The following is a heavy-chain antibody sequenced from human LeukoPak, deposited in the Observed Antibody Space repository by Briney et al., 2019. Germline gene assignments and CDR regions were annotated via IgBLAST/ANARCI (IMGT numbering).Heavy chain of an antibody. Sequence: PSETLSLTCTVSGGSISSYYWSWIRQPPGKGLEWIGYVYPSGSTNYNPSLKSRVTISVDTSKNQFSLKLSSVTAADTAVYYCARYSYGGYHFDYWGQGTLVTVSS. CDR1: GGSISSYY. V-gene: IGHV4-59*01. CDR3: ARYSYGGYHFDY. CDR2: VYPSGST. D-gene: IGHD5-18*01. J-gene: IGHJ4*02.